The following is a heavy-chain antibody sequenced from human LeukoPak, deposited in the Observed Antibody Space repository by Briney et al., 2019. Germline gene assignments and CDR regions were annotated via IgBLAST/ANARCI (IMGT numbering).Heavy chain of an antibody. Sequence: SSETLSLTCTVSGGSISNYYWSWIRQPAGKRLEWLGRIYSSGSTNYNPSLESRVTVSVDTSKNQFSLKLSSVTAADTAVHYCAREHMVRGVINRWGQGALVTVSS. CDR3: AREHMVRGVINR. CDR1: GGSISNYY. D-gene: IGHD3-10*01. CDR2: IYSSGST. J-gene: IGHJ4*02. V-gene: IGHV4-4*07.